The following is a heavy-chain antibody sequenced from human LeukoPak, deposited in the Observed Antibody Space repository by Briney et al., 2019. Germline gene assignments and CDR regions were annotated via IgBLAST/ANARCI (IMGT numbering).Heavy chain of an antibody. V-gene: IGHV4-28*03. CDR1: GYSISSSNW. CDR3: ARDNCSGGSCYFDY. D-gene: IGHD2-15*01. J-gene: IGHJ4*02. Sequence: PSDTLSLTCAVSGYSISSSNWWGWIRQHPGKGLEWIGYIYYSGSTYYNPSLKSRVTISVDTSKNQFSLKLSSVTAADTAVYYCARDNCSGGSCYFDYWGQGTLVTVSS. CDR2: IYYSGST.